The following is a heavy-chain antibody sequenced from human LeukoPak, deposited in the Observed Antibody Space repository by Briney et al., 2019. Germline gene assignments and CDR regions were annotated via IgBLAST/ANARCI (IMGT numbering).Heavy chain of an antibody. CDR1: GYTFTGYY. J-gene: IGHJ6*02. D-gene: IGHD2-15*01. V-gene: IGHV1-2*02. CDR2: INPNSGGT. Sequence: GASVKVSCKASGYTFTGYYMHWMRQAPGQGLEWMGWINPNSGGTNYAQKFQGRVTMTRDTSISTAYMELSRLRSDDTAVYYCAREQSVAATFYGVDVWGQGTTVTVSS. CDR3: AREQSVAATFYGVDV.